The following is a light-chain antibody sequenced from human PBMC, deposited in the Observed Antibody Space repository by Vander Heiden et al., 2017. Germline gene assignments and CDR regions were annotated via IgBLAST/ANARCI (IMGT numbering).Light chain of an antibody. CDR1: PSVSSSY. Sequence: EFVLTQSPGTLSLSPGERATLSCRASPSVSSSYLAWYQQKPGQAPRLLIYGASSRATGIPDRFSGSGSGTDFTLTISRLEPEDFAVYYCQQYGSSPWTFGQGTKVEIK. V-gene: IGKV3-20*01. CDR3: QQYGSSPWT. J-gene: IGKJ1*01. CDR2: GAS.